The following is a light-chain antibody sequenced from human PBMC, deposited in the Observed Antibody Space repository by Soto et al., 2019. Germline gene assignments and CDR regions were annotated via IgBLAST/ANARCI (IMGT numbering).Light chain of an antibody. CDR1: SSNIGTNL. V-gene: IGLV1-44*01. CDR2: GNE. CDR3: AAWDGSLNGVL. J-gene: IGLJ2*01. Sequence: QSVLTQPPSTSGTPGQRVTISCSGSSSNIGTNLVYWYQLVPGTAPKLLIYGNEKRPSGVPGRFSGSKSGTSASLAISGLQSEDEGDYYCAAWDGSLNGVLFGGGTKLTVL.